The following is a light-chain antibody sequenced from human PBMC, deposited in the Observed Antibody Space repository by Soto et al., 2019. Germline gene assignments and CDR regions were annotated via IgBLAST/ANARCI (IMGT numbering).Light chain of an antibody. CDR1: SSDVGGYNY. V-gene: IGLV2-14*01. J-gene: IGLJ1*01. Sequence: QSALTQPASVSGSPGQSITIPSTGTSSDVGGYNYVSWYQQHPGKAPKLMIYEVSNRPSGVSSRFSGSKSGNTASLTISGLQAEDEADYYCSSYTSTSTYVFASGTKVTVL. CDR3: SSYTSTSTYV. CDR2: EVS.